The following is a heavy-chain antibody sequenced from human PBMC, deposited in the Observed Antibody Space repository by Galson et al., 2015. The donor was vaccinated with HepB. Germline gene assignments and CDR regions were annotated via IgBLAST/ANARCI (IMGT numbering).Heavy chain of an antibody. Sequence: SLRLSCAASGFTFSNAWMSWVRQASGKGLEWVGRIRSKANSYATAYAASVKGRFTISRDDSKNTAYLQMNSLKTEDTAVYYCTSLGYCSGGSCPLGGYFDLWGRGTLVTVSS. D-gene: IGHD2-15*01. CDR1: GFTFSNAW. V-gene: IGHV3-73*01. CDR2: IRSKANSYAT. J-gene: IGHJ2*01. CDR3: TSLGYCSGGSCPLGGYFDL.